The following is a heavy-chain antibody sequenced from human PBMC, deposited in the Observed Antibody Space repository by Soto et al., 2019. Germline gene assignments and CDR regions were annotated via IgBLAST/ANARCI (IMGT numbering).Heavy chain of an antibody. CDR1: GGSISISSYY. CDR3: ARVTTLVTGFDY. CDR2: IYYNGNT. Sequence: SETLSLTCNVAGGSISISSYYWCWIRHPPGKGLEWIGSIYYNGNTYDNPSLKSRVTMSVDTFENHFSLKLSSVTAADTAVYYCARVTTLVTGFDYWGQGTLVTVSS. J-gene: IGHJ4*02. V-gene: IGHV4-39*02. D-gene: IGHD1-1*01.